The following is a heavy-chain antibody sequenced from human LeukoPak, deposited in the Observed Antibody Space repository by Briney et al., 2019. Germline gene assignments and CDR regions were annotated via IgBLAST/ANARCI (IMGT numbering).Heavy chain of an antibody. V-gene: IGHV3-23*01. CDR1: GFTFSTYA. CDR2: IGGSDGAT. CDR3: AKIGSTGWYLYYFDY. D-gene: IGHD6-19*01. J-gene: IGHJ4*02. Sequence: GGSLRLSCAASGFTFSTYAMSWVRQAPGKGLEWVSSIGGSDGATYYADSVKGRFTISRDNSRNTLYLQMNSLRAEDTAIYYCAKIGSTGWYLYYFDYWGQGALVTVSS.